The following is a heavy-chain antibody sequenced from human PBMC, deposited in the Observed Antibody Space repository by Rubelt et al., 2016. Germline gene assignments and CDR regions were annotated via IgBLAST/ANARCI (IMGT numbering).Heavy chain of an antibody. J-gene: IGHJ4*02. D-gene: IGHD6-19*01. Sequence: QVQLVQSGAEVKKPGASVKVSCKASGYNLTGYYMHWVRQAPGQGLEWVGRINTNSGGTNYAQKCQVRVTMTRDTSITADYMEMSRLRSDDTAVFYCARESSSGWYIDYWGQGTLVTVSS. CDR2: INTNSGGT. CDR3: ARESSSGWYIDY. CDR1: GYNLTGYY. V-gene: IGHV1-2*06.